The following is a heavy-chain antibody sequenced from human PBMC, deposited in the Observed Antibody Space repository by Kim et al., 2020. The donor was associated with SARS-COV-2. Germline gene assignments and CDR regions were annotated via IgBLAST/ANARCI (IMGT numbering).Heavy chain of an antibody. CDR1: GFTFTGYA. V-gene: IGHV3-23*01. CDR2: IDGSDGTT. Sequence: GGSLRLSCTTSGFTFTGYAMSWVRQAPGKGLEWVSSIDGSDGTTYVDSVKGRFTISRDNSKNTLYLQMNSLRADDTAVYYCMKGGWGWIWDHWGQGTRVTVSS. J-gene: IGHJ4*02. D-gene: IGHD2-2*03. CDR3: MKGGWGWIWDH.